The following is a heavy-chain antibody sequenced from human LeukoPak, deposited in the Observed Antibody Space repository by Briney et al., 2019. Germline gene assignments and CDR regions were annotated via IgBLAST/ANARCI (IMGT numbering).Heavy chain of an antibody. CDR2: ITAIGTAM. Sequence: GGSLRLSCAASGFTFSSYSMNCVRQAPGKGLEWVSHITAIGTAMFYADSVKGRFTISRDNAKNSLYLQMNSLRAEDTAVYYCARDHFEDYYDSSGYYSTIYFDYWGQGTLVTVSS. D-gene: IGHD3-22*01. CDR1: GFTFSSYS. J-gene: IGHJ4*02. CDR3: ARDHFEDYYDSSGYYSTIYFDY. V-gene: IGHV3-48*01.